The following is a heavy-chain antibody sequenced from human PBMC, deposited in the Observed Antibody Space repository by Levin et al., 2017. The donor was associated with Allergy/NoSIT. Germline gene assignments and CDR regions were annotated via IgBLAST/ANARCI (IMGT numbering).Heavy chain of an antibody. D-gene: IGHD3-22*01. CDR1: EFAFSDYT. J-gene: IGHJ6*02. CDR2: ISYDGSSE. V-gene: IGHV3-30*04. CDR3: SRAIGKDYYAMDI. Sequence: GESLKISCAASEFAFSDYTMHWVRQASGKGLQWVAVISYDGSSESYADSVKGRFTISRENYKNTLHLQMNSLRSDDTADYYCSRAIGKDYYAMDIWGQGTTVIVSS.